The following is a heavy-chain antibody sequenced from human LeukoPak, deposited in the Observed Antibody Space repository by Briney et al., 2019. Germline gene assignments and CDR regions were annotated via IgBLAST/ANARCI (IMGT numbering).Heavy chain of an antibody. J-gene: IGHJ4*02. CDR2: IWYGGSKK. D-gene: IGHD1-14*01. CDR1: GFTFSRYG. V-gene: IGHV3-33*01. CDR3: ARDPGTTATFFDY. Sequence: GGSLRLSCEASGFTFSRYGMHWVRQAPGKGLEWVALIWYGGSKKYYADSVKGRFTISRDDSKNTLYLQMNSLRVEDTAVFYCARDPGTTATFFDYWGQGTLVTVSS.